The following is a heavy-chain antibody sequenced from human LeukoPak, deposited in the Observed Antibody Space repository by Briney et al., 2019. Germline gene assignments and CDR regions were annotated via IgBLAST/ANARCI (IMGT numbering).Heavy chain of an antibody. CDR1: GFTFSNYW. CDR3: ARDRWELLSNSYHYCGLDV. J-gene: IGHJ6*02. D-gene: IGHD2-15*01. Sequence: GGSLRVSCAASGFTFSNYWMSWVRQAPGKGLEWVANIKQDGSGKCYVDSVKGRFTISRDNAKNSLYLQMNSLRAEDTAVYYCARDRWELLSNSYHYCGLDVWGQGTTVTVSS. CDR2: IKQDGSGK. V-gene: IGHV3-7*01.